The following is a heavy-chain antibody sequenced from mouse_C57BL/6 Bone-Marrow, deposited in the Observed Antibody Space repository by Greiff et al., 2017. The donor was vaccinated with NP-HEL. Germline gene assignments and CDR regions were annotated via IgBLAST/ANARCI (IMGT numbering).Heavy chain of an antibody. J-gene: IGHJ1*03. CDR3: ARDTNYSNYWYFDV. V-gene: IGHV3-6*01. CDR2: ISYDGSN. CDR1: GYSITSGYY. Sequence: EVKVEESGPGLVKPSQSLSLTCSVTGYSITSGYYWNWIRQFPGNKLEWMGYISYDGSNNYNPSLKNRISITRDTSKNQFFLKLNSVTTEDTATYYCARDTNYSNYWYFDVWGTGTTVTVSS. D-gene: IGHD2-5*01.